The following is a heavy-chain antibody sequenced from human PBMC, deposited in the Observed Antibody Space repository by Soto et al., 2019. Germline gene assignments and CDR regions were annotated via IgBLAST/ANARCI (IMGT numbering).Heavy chain of an antibody. CDR2: IYWDGDK. Sequence: QINLIESGPTLVKPTQTLTLTCTFSGFSLSTSGAAGGWVRQPPGRALGGLALIYWDGDKRYNASLGNRLTIAKDAAMNQVVITLTNVDPADTATYYCAHRATMTIFGLIIDNGIWFDPWGQGNRVIVSS. V-gene: IGHV2-5*02. CDR3: AHRATMTIFGLIIDNGIWFDP. J-gene: IGHJ5*02. CDR1: GFSLSTSGAA. D-gene: IGHD3-3*01.